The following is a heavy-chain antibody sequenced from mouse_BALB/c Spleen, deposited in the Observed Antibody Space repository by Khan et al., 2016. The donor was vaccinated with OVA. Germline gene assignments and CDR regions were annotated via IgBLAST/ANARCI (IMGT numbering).Heavy chain of an antibody. D-gene: IGHD1-1*01. Sequence: QVQLKESGPGLVAPSQSLSITCTVSGFSLTSYGVSWVRQPPGKGLEWLGVIWGDGSTNDHSVHRSRRSIRKDNSKSQVFLKLNSLQSDDTATYYCAKELPFAMDYWGQGTSVTVSS. CDR1: GFSLTSYG. CDR2: IWGDGST. V-gene: IGHV2-3*01. CDR3: AKELPFAMDY. J-gene: IGHJ4*01.